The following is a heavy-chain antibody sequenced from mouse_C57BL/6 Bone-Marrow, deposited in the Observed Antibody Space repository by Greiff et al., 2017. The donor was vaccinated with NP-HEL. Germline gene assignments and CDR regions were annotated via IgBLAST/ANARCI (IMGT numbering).Heavy chain of an antibody. D-gene: IGHD4-1*01. V-gene: IGHV1-81*01. CDR1: GYTFTSYG. CDR3: ARGAGTWDYFDY. J-gene: IGHJ2*01. CDR2: IYPRSGNT. Sequence: QVQLQQSGAELARPGASVKLSCKASGYTFTSYGISWVKQRTGQGLEWIGEIYPRSGNTYYNEKFKGKATLTADKSSSTAYMGLRSLTSEDSAVYFCARGAGTWDYFDYWGQGTTLTVSS.